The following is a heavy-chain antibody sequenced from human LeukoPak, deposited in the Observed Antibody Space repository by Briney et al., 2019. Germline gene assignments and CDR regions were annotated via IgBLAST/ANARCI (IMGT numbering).Heavy chain of an antibody. CDR1: GYTFTSYY. Sequence: SVKVSCKASGYTFTSYYMHWVRQTPGQGLEWMGGIIPIFGTTNYAQKFQDRVTISADKSTSTAYMKLSSLRSEDTAVYYCARVVGLTGYSSNWYSGYYYYMDVWGKGTTVTVSS. J-gene: IGHJ6*03. CDR2: IIPIFGTT. V-gene: IGHV1-69*06. D-gene: IGHD6-13*01. CDR3: ARVVGLTGYSSNWYSGYYYYMDV.